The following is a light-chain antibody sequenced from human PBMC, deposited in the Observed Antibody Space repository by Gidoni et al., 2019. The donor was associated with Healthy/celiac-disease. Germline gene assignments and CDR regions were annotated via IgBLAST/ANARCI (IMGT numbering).Light chain of an antibody. J-gene: IGKJ4*01. V-gene: IGKV3-11*01. Sequence: IVLTQSPATLSLSPGERATLSCRASQSVSSYLAWYQQKPDQAPRLLIYDASNRATGIPARFSGSGSGTDFTLTISSLEPEDFAVYYCQQRSNWPPLFGGGTKVEIK. CDR2: DAS. CDR1: QSVSSY. CDR3: QQRSNWPPL.